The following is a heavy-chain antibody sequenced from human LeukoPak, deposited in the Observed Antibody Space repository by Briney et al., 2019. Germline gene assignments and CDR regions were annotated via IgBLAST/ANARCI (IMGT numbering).Heavy chain of an antibody. CDR2: INPNGDAT. J-gene: IGHJ5*02. CDR1: GYTFTKYL. V-gene: IGHV1-46*01. D-gene: IGHD1-20*01. CDR3: ARPLFCAFDNCGYWLDP. Sequence: ASVKVSCKTSGYTFTKYLIHWVRQASGQGLEWVGTINPNGDATNYAPRLQGRLTLTQDTSTSTDYMELRGLTPDDTAVYYCARPLFCAFDNCGYWLDPWGPGTLVTVSS.